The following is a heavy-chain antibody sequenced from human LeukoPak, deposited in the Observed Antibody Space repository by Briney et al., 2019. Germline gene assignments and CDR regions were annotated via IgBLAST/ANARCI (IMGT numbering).Heavy chain of an antibody. V-gene: IGHV4-39*07. CDR3: ARDPPLTPTYYYGSGFSRTDETQDY. D-gene: IGHD3-10*01. CDR2: IYYSGST. CDR1: GGSISSSSYY. J-gene: IGHJ4*02. Sequence: PSETLSLTCTVSGGSISSSSYYWGWIRQPPGKGLEWIGSIYYSGSTYYNPSLKSRVTISVDTSKNQFSLKLSSVTAADTAVYYCARDPPLTPTYYYGSGFSRTDETQDYWGQGTLVTVSS.